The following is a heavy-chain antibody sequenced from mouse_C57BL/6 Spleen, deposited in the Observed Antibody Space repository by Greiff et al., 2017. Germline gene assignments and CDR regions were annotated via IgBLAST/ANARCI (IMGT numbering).Heavy chain of an antibody. J-gene: IGHJ4*01. Sequence: EVQLVESGGGLVKPGGSLKLSCAASGFTFSDYGMHWVRRAPEKGLEWVAYISSGSSTIYYADTVKGRFTISRDNAKNTLFLQMTSLRSEDTAMSYCARGHSPGYAMDYWGQGTSVTVSS. D-gene: IGHD2-12*01. CDR2: ISSGSSTI. CDR3: ARGHSPGYAMDY. V-gene: IGHV5-17*01. CDR1: GFTFSDYG.